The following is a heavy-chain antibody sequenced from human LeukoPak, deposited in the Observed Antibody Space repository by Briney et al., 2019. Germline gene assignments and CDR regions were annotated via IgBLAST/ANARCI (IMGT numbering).Heavy chain of an antibody. Sequence: GGSLRLSCAASGFTFSRSGMHWIRQAPGKGLEWVALIRYDDASQKDYADAVKGRFIISRDNSKNTLYLQMNSLRAEDTAVYYCARFCTSTSCYGGGIAEYWGQGTVVSVSS. V-gene: IGHV3-33*01. CDR3: ARFCTSTSCYGGGIAEY. D-gene: IGHD2-2*01. CDR1: GFTFSRSG. CDR2: IRYDDASQK. J-gene: IGHJ4*02.